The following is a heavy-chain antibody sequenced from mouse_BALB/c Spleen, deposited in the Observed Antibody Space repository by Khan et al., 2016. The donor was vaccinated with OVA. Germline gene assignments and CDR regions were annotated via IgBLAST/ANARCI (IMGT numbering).Heavy chain of an antibody. CDR1: GYTFTSSW. J-gene: IGHJ2*01. V-gene: IGHV1-7*01. CDR3: ARDRNEY. D-gene: IGHD2-14*01. Sequence: VQLQESGAELAKPGASVKMSCKASGYTFTSSWMHWIKQRPGQGLEWIGYINPTSGYTHYNQKFKDKATLTADTSSSTAYMQLSSLTSDDSAVYYCARDRNEYWDEGTALTVSS. CDR2: INPTSGYT.